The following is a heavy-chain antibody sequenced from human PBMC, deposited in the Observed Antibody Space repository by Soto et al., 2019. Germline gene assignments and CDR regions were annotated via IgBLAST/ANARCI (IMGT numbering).Heavy chain of an antibody. J-gene: IGHJ4*02. D-gene: IGHD6-19*01. CDR1: GYTFTSYD. CDR2: MNPNSGNT. CDR3: ATSIAVAGTFDY. V-gene: IGHV1-8*01. Sequence: QVQLVQSGAEVKKPGASVKVSCKAFGYTFTSYDINWVRQATGQGLEWMGWMNPNSGNTGYAQKFQGRVTMTRNTSISTAYMELSSLRSEDTAVYYCATSIAVAGTFDYWGQGTLVTVSS.